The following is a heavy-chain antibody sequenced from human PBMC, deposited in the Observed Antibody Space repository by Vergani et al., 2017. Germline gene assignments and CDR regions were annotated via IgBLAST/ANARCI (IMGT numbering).Heavy chain of an antibody. CDR1: GYSISSGYY. CDR2: IYHSGST. J-gene: IGHJ3*02. V-gene: IGHV4-38-2*01. Sequence: QVQLQESGPGLVKPSETLSLTCAVSGYSISSGYYWGWIRQPPGKGLEWIGSIYHSGSTNYNPSLKSRVTISVDTSKNQFSLKLSSVTAADTAVYYCARVSTPVVVSDDAFDIWGQGTMVTVSS. D-gene: IGHD3-22*01. CDR3: ARVSTPVVVSDDAFDI.